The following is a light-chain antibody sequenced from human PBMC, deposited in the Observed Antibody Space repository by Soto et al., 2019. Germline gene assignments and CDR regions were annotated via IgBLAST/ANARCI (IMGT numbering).Light chain of an antibody. V-gene: IGKV3-15*01. J-gene: IGKJ2*01. CDR2: GAS. CDR3: QQYNNWPKWPQT. Sequence: VMTQSPATLSVSPGETATLSCRASQSVRTDLAWYQQTPGQAPRLLIYGASTRATGIPVRFSGSGSGTEFTLTISGLQSEDFAVYYCQQYNNWPKWPQTFVQGTTLEIK. CDR1: QSVRTD.